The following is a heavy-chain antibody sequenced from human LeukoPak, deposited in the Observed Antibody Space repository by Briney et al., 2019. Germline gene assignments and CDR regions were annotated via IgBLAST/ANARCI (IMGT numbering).Heavy chain of an antibody. CDR2: ISSSSSYI. CDR1: GFTFISYS. Sequence: GGCLRPSCAASGFTFISYSMSSVRQAPGKGLEWVSSISSSSSYIYYADSVKGRFTISRDNAKNSLYLQMNSLRAEDTAVYYCARGLAGRFDYWGQGTLVTVSS. CDR3: ARGLAGRFDY. V-gene: IGHV3-21*01. D-gene: IGHD6-13*01. J-gene: IGHJ4*02.